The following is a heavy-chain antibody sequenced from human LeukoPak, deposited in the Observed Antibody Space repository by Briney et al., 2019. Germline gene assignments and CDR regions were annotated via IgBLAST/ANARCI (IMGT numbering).Heavy chain of an antibody. D-gene: IGHD6-19*01. CDR3: ARGAVAGIYYYYYYMDV. Sequence: PSETLSLTCTVSGGSISSYYWSWIRQPAGKGLEWIGRIYTSGSTNYNPSLKSRVTMSVDTSKNQFSLKLSSVTAADTAVYYCARGAVAGIYYYYYYMDVWGKGTTVTVSS. V-gene: IGHV4-4*07. CDR1: GGSISSYY. J-gene: IGHJ6*03. CDR2: IYTSGST.